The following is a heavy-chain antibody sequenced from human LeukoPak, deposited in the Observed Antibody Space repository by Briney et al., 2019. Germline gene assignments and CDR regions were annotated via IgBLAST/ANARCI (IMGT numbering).Heavy chain of an antibody. J-gene: IGHJ4*02. CDR2: IYTGDNT. D-gene: IGHD2-21*02. V-gene: IGHV3-53*04. CDR1: GFTFNNYA. Sequence: GGSLRLSCAASGFTFNNYAMSWVHQAPGKGLEWVSVIYTGDNTHYADSVKGRFTISRQNSKNTLYLQMNGLRTEDTAVYYCAREPNCGGDCYFYDSWGQGTLVTVSS. CDR3: AREPNCGGDCYFYDS.